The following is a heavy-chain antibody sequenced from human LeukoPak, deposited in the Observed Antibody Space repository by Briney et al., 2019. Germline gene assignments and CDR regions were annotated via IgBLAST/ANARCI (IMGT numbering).Heavy chain of an antibody. J-gene: IGHJ6*02. V-gene: IGHV1-46*01. Sequence: ASVKVSCKASGYTFTSYYMHWVRQAPGQGLEWMGIINPSGGSTSYAQKFQGRVTMTRDTSTSTVYMEPSSLRSEDTAVYYCASGVLITMVRGVISEEAYYGMDVWGQGTTVTVSS. D-gene: IGHD3-10*01. CDR3: ASGVLITMVRGVISEEAYYGMDV. CDR1: GYTFTSYY. CDR2: INPSGGST.